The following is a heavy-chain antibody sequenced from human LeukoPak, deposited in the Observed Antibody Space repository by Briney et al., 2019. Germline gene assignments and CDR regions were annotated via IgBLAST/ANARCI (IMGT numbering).Heavy chain of an antibody. V-gene: IGHV4-59*11. CDR1: GGSISSHY. Sequence: SETLSLTCTVSGGSISSHYWSWIRQPPGKGLEWIGYIYYSGSTNYNPSLKSRVTISVDTSKNQFSLKLSSVTAADTAVYYCARDRGQLDYRGQGTLVTVSS. CDR2: IYYSGST. D-gene: IGHD5-18*01. J-gene: IGHJ4*02. CDR3: ARDRGQLDY.